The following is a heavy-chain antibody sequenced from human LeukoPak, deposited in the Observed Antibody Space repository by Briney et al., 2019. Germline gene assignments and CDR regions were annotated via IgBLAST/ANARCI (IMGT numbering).Heavy chain of an antibody. CDR2: IYFSGST. CDR3: ARYSSSSGWFDP. CDR1: GGSISSSSYY. J-gene: IGHJ5*02. D-gene: IGHD6-6*01. V-gene: IGHV4-39*01. Sequence: SETLSLTCAVSGGSISSSSYYWGWIRQPPGKGLEWIGSIYFSGSTYYNPSLKSRVTISVDTSKNQFSLKLSSVTAADTAVYYCARYSSSSGWFDPWGQGTLVTVSS.